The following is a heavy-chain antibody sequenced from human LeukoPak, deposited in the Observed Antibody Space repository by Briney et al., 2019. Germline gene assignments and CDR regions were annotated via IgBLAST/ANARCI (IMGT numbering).Heavy chain of an antibody. CDR2: IIVNGGGT. V-gene: IGHV3-23*01. J-gene: IGHJ4*02. D-gene: IGHD5-18*01. CDR1: GFTITTYA. Sequence: GGSLRLSCAASGFTITTYAMSYVRQAPGKGLEWVAGIIVNGGGTYYADSVKGRFTISRDISKNTVYLQMNSLRAEDTAIYYCAKDYGEYGYGDALFDSWGQGSPVTVSS. CDR3: AKDYGEYGYGDALFDS.